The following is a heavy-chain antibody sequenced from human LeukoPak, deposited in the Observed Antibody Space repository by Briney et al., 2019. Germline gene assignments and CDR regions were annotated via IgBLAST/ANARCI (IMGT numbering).Heavy chain of an antibody. J-gene: IGHJ6*02. CDR1: GGSFSGYY. Sequence: SETLSLTCAVYGGSFSGYYWSWIRQSPGKGLEWIGEINHSGSTNYNPSFKSRVTISVDTPKNQFSLNLSSVTAADTAVYYCASYLTTLYYYGMDVWGQGTTVTVSS. CDR2: INHSGST. CDR3: ASYLTTLYYYGMDV. V-gene: IGHV4-34*01. D-gene: IGHD1-1*01.